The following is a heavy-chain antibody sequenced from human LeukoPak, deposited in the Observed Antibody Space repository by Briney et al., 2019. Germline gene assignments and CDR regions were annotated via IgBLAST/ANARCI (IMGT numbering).Heavy chain of an antibody. V-gene: IGHV3-7*01. CDR3: ARVGTWELQRVFDY. CDR2: IKQDGSEK. CDR1: GFTFSNSW. Sequence: PGGSLRLSCAASGFTFSNSWMNWVRQAPGKGLEWLAIIKQDGSEKYYVDSVKGRFTISRENAKNSLYLQMDSLRVEDTAVYYCARVGTWELQRVFDYWGQGTLVTVSS. J-gene: IGHJ4*02. D-gene: IGHD1-26*01.